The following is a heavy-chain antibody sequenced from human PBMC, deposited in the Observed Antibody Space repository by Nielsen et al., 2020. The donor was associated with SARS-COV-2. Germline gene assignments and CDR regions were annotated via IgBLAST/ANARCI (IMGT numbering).Heavy chain of an antibody. V-gene: IGHV4-34*01. CDR2: INHSGST. CDR1: GGSFSGYY. J-gene: IGHJ6*02. Sequence: SETLSLTFAVYGGSFSGYYWSWIRQPPGKGLEWIGEINHSGSTNYNPSLKSRVTISVDTSKNQFSLKLSSVTAADTAVYYCANGDYGGGYYYYYGMDVWGQGTTVTVSS. CDR3: ANGDYGGGYYYYYGMDV. D-gene: IGHD4-17*01.